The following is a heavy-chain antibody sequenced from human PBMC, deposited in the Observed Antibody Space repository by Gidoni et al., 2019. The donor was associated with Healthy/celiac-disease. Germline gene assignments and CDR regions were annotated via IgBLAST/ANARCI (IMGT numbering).Heavy chain of an antibody. CDR3: ARAQRFGSSSSYSYDMDV. J-gene: IGHJ6*02. Sequence: EVQLVESGGGLVKPGGSLRPYCAASGFAFSYYSMNWVRQAPGKGLEWVSSISSSSSYIYYADSVKGRFTISRDNAKNSLYLQMNSLRAEDTAVYYCARAQRFGSSSSYSYDMDVWGQGTTVTVSS. CDR1: GFAFSYYS. D-gene: IGHD6-6*01. V-gene: IGHV3-21*01. CDR2: ISSSSSYI.